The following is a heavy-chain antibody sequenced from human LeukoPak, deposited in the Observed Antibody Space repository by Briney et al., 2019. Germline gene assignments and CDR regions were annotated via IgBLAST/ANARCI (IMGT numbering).Heavy chain of an antibody. V-gene: IGHV4-61*02. D-gene: IGHD3-22*01. CDR2: IYTSGST. CDR1: GGSISSGSYY. J-gene: IGHJ4*02. Sequence: SETLSLTCTASGGSISSGSYYWSWIRPPAGQGLEWIGRIYTSGSTNYNPSLESRVTISVDTSKNQFSLKLSSVTAADTAVYYCARFSSYYDSSGYSRYYFDYWGQGTLVTVSS. CDR3: ARFSSYYDSSGYSRYYFDY.